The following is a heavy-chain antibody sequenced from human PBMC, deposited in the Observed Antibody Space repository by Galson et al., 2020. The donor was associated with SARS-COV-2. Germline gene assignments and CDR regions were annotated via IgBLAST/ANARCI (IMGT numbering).Heavy chain of an antibody. CDR2: IFYSGST. Sequence: SETLSLTCSVSDNSMNNSRYFWGWIRQAPGKGLEWIGTIFYSGSTYYNPSLDSRLTISVDTSRTHFSLRLTSVTAADTAVYYCARQSGIFAFDIWGHGTTVTVS. CDR1: DNSMNNSRYF. J-gene: IGHJ3*02. CDR3: ARQSGIFAFDI. V-gene: IGHV4-39*01. D-gene: IGHD3-10*01.